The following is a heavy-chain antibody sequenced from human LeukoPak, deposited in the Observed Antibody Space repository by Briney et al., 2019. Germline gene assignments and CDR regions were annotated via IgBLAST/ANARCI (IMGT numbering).Heavy chain of an antibody. CDR3: ARDHDILTGHPNYFDY. D-gene: IGHD3-9*01. CDR1: GFTFSSYW. CDR2: IKQDGSEK. J-gene: IGHJ4*02. Sequence: GGSLRFSCAASGFTFSSYWMSWARQAPGKGLEWVANIKQDGSEKYYVDSVKGRFTISRDNAKNSLYLQMNSLRAEDTAVYYCARDHDILTGHPNYFDYWGQGTLVTVSS. V-gene: IGHV3-7*01.